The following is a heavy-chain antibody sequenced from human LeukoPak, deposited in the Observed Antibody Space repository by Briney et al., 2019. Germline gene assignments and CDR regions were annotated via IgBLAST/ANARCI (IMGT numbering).Heavy chain of an antibody. Sequence: GGSLRLSCAASGFTFSSYWMSWVRQAPGKGLEWVANIKQDGSEKYYVDSVKGRFTISRDNAKNSLYLQMNSLRAEDTAVYYCARDFDYYGSGSYFYYYYYYYMDVWGKGTTVTISS. D-gene: IGHD3-10*01. CDR3: ARDFDYYGSGSYFYYYYYYYMDV. V-gene: IGHV3-7*01. J-gene: IGHJ6*03. CDR2: IKQDGSEK. CDR1: GFTFSSYW.